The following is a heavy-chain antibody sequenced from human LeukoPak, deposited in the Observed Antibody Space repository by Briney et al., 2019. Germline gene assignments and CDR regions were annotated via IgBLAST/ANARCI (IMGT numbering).Heavy chain of an antibody. Sequence: GRSLRLSCAASGFTFSSYAMHWVRQAPGKGLEWVAVISYDGSNKYYADSVKGRFTISRDNSKNTLYLQMNSLRAEDTAVYYCAGSGWYGMNQPDYWGQGTLVTVSS. D-gene: IGHD6-19*01. CDR1: GFTFSSYA. CDR2: ISYDGSNK. CDR3: AGSGWYGMNQPDY. J-gene: IGHJ4*02. V-gene: IGHV3-30-3*01.